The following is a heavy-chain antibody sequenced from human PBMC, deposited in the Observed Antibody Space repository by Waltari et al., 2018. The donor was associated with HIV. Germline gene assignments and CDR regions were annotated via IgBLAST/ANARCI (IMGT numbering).Heavy chain of an antibody. CDR2: IGIAGDR. D-gene: IGHD4-17*01. Sequence: EVQLVESGGGLVQPGGSLRLSCVASGFTFSNYDMHWVRQVTGKGLERVSGIGIAGDRYYPDSVKGRFTISRENAKNSVYLQMSSLRAGDTAVYDCARSPVSDYYYYMDVWGRGTTVTVSS. CDR1: GFTFSNYD. CDR3: ARSPVSDYYYYMDV. V-gene: IGHV3-13*01. J-gene: IGHJ6*03.